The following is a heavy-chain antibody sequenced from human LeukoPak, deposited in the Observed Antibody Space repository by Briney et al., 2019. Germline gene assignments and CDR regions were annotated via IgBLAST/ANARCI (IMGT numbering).Heavy chain of an antibody. D-gene: IGHD6-13*01. CDR3: ARHDGSSWYYAFDV. CDR2: IYYSGST. CDR1: GVSISSYY. V-gene: IGHV4-59*08. J-gene: IGHJ3*01. Sequence: SEALSLTCTVSGVSISSYYWSWIRQPPGKGLEWIGSIYYSGSTNYNPSLKSRVTISLDTSKNQFSLKLSSVTAADTAVYYCARHDGSSWYYAFDVWGQGTMVTVSS.